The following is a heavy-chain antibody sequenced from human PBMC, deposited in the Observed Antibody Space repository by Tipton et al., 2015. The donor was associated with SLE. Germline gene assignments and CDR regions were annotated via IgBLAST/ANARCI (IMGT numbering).Heavy chain of an antibody. CDR2: INSDGSST. D-gene: IGHD2-21*01. CDR1: GFTFSSYW. CDR3: AKGGYCGGDCDYYYGMDV. Sequence: GSLRLSCAASGFTFSSYWMHWVRQAPGKGLVWVSRINSDGSSTRYADSVKGRFTISRDNSKNTLYLQMNSLRAEDTAVYYCAKGGYCGGDCDYYYGMDVWGQGTTVTVSS. J-gene: IGHJ6*02. V-gene: IGHV3-74*01.